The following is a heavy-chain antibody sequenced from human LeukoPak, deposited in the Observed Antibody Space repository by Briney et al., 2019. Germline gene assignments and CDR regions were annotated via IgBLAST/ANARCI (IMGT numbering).Heavy chain of an antibody. D-gene: IGHD3-10*01. Sequence: ASVKVSCKASGYTFTSYGISWVRQAPGQGLEWMGWISAYNGNTNYAQKFQGRVTITADESTSTAYMELSSLRSEDTAVYYCARDARAMVRGVKGYNWFDPWGQGTLVTVSS. CDR3: ARDARAMVRGVKGYNWFDP. V-gene: IGHV1-18*01. CDR1: GYTFTSYG. CDR2: ISAYNGNT. J-gene: IGHJ5*02.